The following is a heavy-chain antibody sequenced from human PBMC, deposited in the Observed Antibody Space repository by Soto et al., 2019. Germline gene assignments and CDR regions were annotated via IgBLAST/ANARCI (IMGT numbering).Heavy chain of an antibody. CDR3: ARDLYSSSWYRNGMDV. J-gene: IGHJ6*02. CDR1: GYPFTHYG. D-gene: IGHD6-13*01. CDR2: IIPILGIA. V-gene: IGHV1-69*04. Sequence: GASVKVSCKSSGYPFTHYGISWVRQAPGQGLEWMGRIIPILGIANYAQKFQGRVTITADKSTSTAYMELSSLRSEDTAVYYCARDLYSSSWYRNGMDVWGQGTTVTVSS.